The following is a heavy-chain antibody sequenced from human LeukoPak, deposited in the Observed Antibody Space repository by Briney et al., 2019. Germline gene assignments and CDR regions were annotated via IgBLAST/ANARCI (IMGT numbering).Heavy chain of an antibody. CDR2: ISAHDGTR. Sequence: SSVKVSCKASGGTFSSYAISWVRQAPGQGLEWMGWISAHDGTRNYALKHEDRVTITTDTSTSTAYMELRGLRSDDTAVYYCARRSTLYSSGRFYFDYWGQGTLVTVSS. CDR3: ARRSTLYSSGRFYFDY. D-gene: IGHD6-19*01. J-gene: IGHJ4*02. V-gene: IGHV1-18*01. CDR1: GGTFSSYA.